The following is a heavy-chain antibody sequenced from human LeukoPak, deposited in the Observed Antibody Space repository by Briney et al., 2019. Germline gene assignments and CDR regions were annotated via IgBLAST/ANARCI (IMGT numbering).Heavy chain of an antibody. CDR1: GFTFSSYG. Sequence: GGSLRLSCAASGFTFSSYGMHWVRQAPGKGLEWVAVISYDGSNKYYADSVKGRFTISRDNSKNTLYLQMNSLRAEDTAVYYCAKDRSYYDSSGPYRFDYWGQGTLVTASS. CDR2: ISYDGSNK. J-gene: IGHJ4*02. V-gene: IGHV3-30*18. CDR3: AKDRSYYDSSGPYRFDY. D-gene: IGHD3-22*01.